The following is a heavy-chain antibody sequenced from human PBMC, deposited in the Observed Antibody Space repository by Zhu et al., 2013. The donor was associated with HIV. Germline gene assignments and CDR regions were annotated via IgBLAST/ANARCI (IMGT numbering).Heavy chain of an antibody. V-gene: IGHV1-69*02. D-gene: IGHD5-12*01. CDR1: GGTFSSYT. Sequence: QVQLVQSGAEVKKPGSSVKVSCKASGGTFSSYTISWVRQAPGQGLEWMGRIIPILGIANYAQKFQGRVTITADKSTSTAYMELSSLRSEDTAVYYCARGGGDGYNYVGYWGQGTLVTVSS. CDR2: IIPILGIA. J-gene: IGHJ4*02. CDR3: ARGGGDGYNYVGY.